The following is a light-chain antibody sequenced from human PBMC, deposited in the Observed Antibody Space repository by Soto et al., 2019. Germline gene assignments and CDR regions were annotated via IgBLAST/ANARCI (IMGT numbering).Light chain of an antibody. CDR1: NIGSKS. CDR2: DDS. J-gene: IGLJ1*01. Sequence: SYELTQPPSVSVAPGQTARITCGGNNIGSKSVHWYQQKPGQAPVLVVYDDSDRHSGIPERFSGSNSGNTATLTISRVEAGDEADYYCQVWDSSSDHNYVFGTGTKVTVL. CDR3: QVWDSSSDHNYV. V-gene: IGLV3-21*02.